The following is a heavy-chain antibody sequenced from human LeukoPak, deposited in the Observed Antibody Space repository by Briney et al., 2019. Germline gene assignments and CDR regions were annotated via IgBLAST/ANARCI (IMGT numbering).Heavy chain of an antibody. J-gene: IGHJ4*02. CDR1: GFVFRDHW. Sequence: GGSLRLSCAASGFVFRDHWMNWVRRAPGKGLEWVANINQDGSEKHYVDSVKGRFTISRDNAKNSLYLQMNSLRAEDTALYYCAKETSIAAAGTPVDYWGQGTLVTVSS. D-gene: IGHD6-13*01. CDR2: INQDGSEK. V-gene: IGHV3-7*03. CDR3: AKETSIAAAGTPVDY.